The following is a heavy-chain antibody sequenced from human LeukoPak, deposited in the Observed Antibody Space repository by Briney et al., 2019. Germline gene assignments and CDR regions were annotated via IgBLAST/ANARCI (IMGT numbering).Heavy chain of an antibody. V-gene: IGHV3-7*04. CDR3: ARVLDYYDSSGYYL. D-gene: IGHD3-22*01. Sequence: GGSLRLSCAASGFTFSSYAMSWVRQAPGKGLEWVANIKQDGSEKYYVDSVKGRFTISRDNAKNSLYLQMNSLRAEDTAVYYCARVLDYYDSSGYYLWGQGTLVTVSS. J-gene: IGHJ4*02. CDR2: IKQDGSEK. CDR1: GFTFSSYA.